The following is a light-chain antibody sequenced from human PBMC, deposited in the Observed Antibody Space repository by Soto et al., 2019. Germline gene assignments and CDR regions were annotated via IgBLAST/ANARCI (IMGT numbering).Light chain of an antibody. CDR1: QTVSNNY. V-gene: IGKV3-20*01. CDR3: QQYGSSPPYT. Sequence: EVVLTQSPVTLSLSPGERATLSCRASQTVSNNYLAWYQQKPGQAPRLLIFGSSDRATGIPDRFSGSGCGTDFTLTISRLDPEDFAVYYCQQYGSSPPYTFGQGTKLEIK. J-gene: IGKJ2*01. CDR2: GSS.